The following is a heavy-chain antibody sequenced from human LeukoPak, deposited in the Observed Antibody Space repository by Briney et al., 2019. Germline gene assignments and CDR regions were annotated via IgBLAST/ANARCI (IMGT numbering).Heavy chain of an antibody. V-gene: IGHV4-39*07. D-gene: IGHD1-26*01. J-gene: IGHJ4*02. Sequence: SETLSLTCTVSGGSISSSSYYWGWIRQPPGKGLEWIGSIYYSGSTYYNPSLKSRVTISVDTSKNQFSLKLSSVTAADTAVYYCARVPRHGATTGLIDYWGQGTLVTVSS. CDR3: ARVPRHGATTGLIDY. CDR1: GGSISSSSYY. CDR2: IYYSGST.